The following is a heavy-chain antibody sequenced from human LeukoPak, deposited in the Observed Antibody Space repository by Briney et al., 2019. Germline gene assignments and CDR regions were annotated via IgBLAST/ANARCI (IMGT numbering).Heavy chain of an antibody. D-gene: IGHD1-1*01. CDR3: ARTQLDLDGFDI. CDR2: IGSSGGGI. J-gene: IGHJ3*02. V-gene: IGHV3-23*01. Sequence: PGGSLRLSCAASGFTFSTYTMYWVRHPPGKGLEWVSIIGSSGGGIHYADSVKGRFTISRDNSKNALYLQMNSLRVEDTAVYYCARTQLDLDGFDIWGQGTTVTVSS. CDR1: GFTFSTYT.